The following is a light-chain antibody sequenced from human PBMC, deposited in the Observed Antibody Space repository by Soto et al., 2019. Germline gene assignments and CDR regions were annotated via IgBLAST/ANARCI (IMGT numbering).Light chain of an antibody. V-gene: IGLV1-51*01. CDR2: DND. CDR3: GAWDDNLSVFF. J-gene: IGLJ2*01. CDR1: SSDIGYVY. Sequence: QSVLTQPPSVSAAPGQKVTISCSGSSSDIGYVYVSWYQQVPGAGPKLLIYDNDNRPSGISARFSGSNFGTSATLDITGLKSGDEAYYYCGAWDDNLSVFFFVGGTKLKVL.